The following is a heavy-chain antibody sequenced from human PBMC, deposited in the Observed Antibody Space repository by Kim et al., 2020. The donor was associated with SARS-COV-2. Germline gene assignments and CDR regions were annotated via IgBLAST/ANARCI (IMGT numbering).Heavy chain of an antibody. CDR2: IYYSGST. J-gene: IGHJ4*02. V-gene: IGHV4-61*01. D-gene: IGHD2-15*01. CDR3: ARGRGDIVVVVAATPPSVHY. Sequence: SETLSLTCTVSGGSVSSGSYYWSWIRQPPGKGLEWIGYIYYSGSTNYNPSLKSRVTISVDTSKNQFSLKLSSVTAADTAVYYCARGRGDIVVVVAATPPSVHYWGQGTLVTVSS. CDR1: GGSVSSGSYY.